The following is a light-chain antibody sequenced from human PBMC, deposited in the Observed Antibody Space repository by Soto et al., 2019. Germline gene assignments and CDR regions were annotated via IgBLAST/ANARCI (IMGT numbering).Light chain of an antibody. CDR2: DAS. J-gene: IGKJ5*01. V-gene: IGKV3-11*01. Sequence: EIVLTQPPATLSLSPGERATLSCRASQSVGSYLAWYQQKPGQAPRPLIYDASNRATGIPARFSGSGSGTDFTLTISRLEPEDFAVYYCQQRSNWPTITFGQGTRLEIK. CDR3: QQRSNWPTIT. CDR1: QSVGSY.